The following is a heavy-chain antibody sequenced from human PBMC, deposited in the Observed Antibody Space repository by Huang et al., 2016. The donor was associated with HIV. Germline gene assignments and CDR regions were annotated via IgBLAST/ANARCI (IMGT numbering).Heavy chain of an antibody. J-gene: IGHJ4*02. CDR3: SYSVSGQLANF. D-gene: IGHD6-6*01. Sequence: EEQLEESGGGLVQRGGSLRLSCVGSGFSFSSYWMTWVRQAPGKGLGWGANIKEHGSGTRSGDSVRVRVAISRDNGENSVFLQMTSLRVEDTAIYYFSYSVSGQLANFWGQGSLVTVSS. CDR1: GFSFSSYW. CDR2: IKEHGSGT. V-gene: IGHV3-7*01.